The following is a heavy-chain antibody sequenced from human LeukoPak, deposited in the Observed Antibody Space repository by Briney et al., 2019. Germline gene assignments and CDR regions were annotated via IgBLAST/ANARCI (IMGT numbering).Heavy chain of an antibody. D-gene: IGHD4-17*01. Sequence: PGGSLTLSCAASGFTFSRSAMHGVRQASGKGLEWVGLIRSKANNYATAYGGLVKGRFTISRDDSKNTAYLQMNNLKTEDTAVYYCTRLTSTVTTFQPWGQGALVTASS. J-gene: IGHJ4*02. V-gene: IGHV3-73*01. CDR1: GFTFSRSA. CDR2: IRSKANNYAT. CDR3: TRLTSTVTTFQP.